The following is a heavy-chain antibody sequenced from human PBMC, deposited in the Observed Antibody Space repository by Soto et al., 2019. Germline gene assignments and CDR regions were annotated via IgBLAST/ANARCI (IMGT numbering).Heavy chain of an antibody. J-gene: IGHJ5*02. Sequence: EVQLIESGGGLTQPGGSLRLSCAASGLTVSTKYMNWIRQAPGKGLEWVAALYSGGSAYYADSVKGRFTISRDRSKNTLYLQMNSLRVDDTAVYYCASSVFYSGFLGPWGQGALVTVSS. CDR1: GLTVSTKY. CDR3: ASSVFYSGFLGP. CDR2: LYSGGSA. V-gene: IGHV3-53*01. D-gene: IGHD3-10*01.